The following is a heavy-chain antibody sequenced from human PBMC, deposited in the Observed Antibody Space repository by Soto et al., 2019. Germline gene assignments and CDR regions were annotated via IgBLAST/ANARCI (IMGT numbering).Heavy chain of an antibody. D-gene: IGHD2-21*02. J-gene: IGHJ6*02. Sequence: QVQLVESGGGVVQPGRSLRLSCAASGFTFSSYGMHWVRQAPGKGLEWVAVISYDGSNKYYADSVKGRFTISRDNSKNTLYLQMNSLGAEDTAVYYCAKDRRPSCGGDCYSHGMAVWGQGTTVTVSS. CDR3: AKDRRPSCGGDCYSHGMAV. V-gene: IGHV3-30*18. CDR2: ISYDGSNK. CDR1: GFTFSSYG.